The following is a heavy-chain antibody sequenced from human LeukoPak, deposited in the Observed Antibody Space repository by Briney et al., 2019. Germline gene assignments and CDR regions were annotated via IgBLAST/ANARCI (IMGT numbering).Heavy chain of an antibody. V-gene: IGHV3-30*02. D-gene: IGHD3-3*01. CDR2: IRYDGSNK. J-gene: IGHJ4*02. CDR3: ARDYDFWSGYYSPTRGYFGY. CDR1: GFTFSGSG. Sequence: GGSLRLSGAASGFTFSGSGMHWVRQAPGKGLEWVTFIRYDGSNKYYTDSVKGRFTISRDNSKNTLYLQMDSLRAEDTAVYYCARDYDFWSGYYSPTRGYFGYWGQGTLVTVAS.